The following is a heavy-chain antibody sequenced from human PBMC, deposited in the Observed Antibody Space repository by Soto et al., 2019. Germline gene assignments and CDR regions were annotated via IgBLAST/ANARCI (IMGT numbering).Heavy chain of an antibody. CDR2: ISGSGGST. CDR3: AKDVDSSGYYYSEQTSSFDY. J-gene: IGHJ4*02. Sequence: GGSLRLSCAASGFTFSSYAMSWVRQAPGKGLESVSGISGSGGSTYNADSVKGRFTISRDNSKNTLYLQMNSLRAEDTAVYYCAKDVDSSGYYYSEQTSSFDYWGQGTLVTVSS. CDR1: GFTFSSYA. D-gene: IGHD3-22*01. V-gene: IGHV3-23*01.